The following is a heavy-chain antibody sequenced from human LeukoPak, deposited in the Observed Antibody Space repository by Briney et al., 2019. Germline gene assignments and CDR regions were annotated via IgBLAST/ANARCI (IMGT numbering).Heavy chain of an antibody. D-gene: IGHD6-19*01. CDR2: IYHSGST. V-gene: IGHV4-4*02. CDR3: ATLYSSGWYGTFDI. CDR1: GGSISSSDW. Sequence: SGTLSLTCTVSGGSISSSDWYCWVRQSPGKGLEWIGEIYHSGSTNYNPSLKSRVTISVDKSKNQFSLKLNSVTAADTAVYHCATLYSSGWYGTFDIWGQGTMVTVSS. J-gene: IGHJ3*02.